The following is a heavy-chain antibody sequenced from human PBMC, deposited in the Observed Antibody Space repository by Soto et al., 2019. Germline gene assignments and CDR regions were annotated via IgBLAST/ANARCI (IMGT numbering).Heavy chain of an antibody. Sequence: QLQLQESGPGLVKPSETLSLTCTVSGGSISSSSYYWGWIRQPPGKVLEWIGSIYYSGSTYYNPSLKRRVTISVDTSKNQFSLTLSSGTAADAAVYYCAGDYMRHDWFDPWGQGTLVTVSS. D-gene: IGHD4-17*01. CDR1: GGSISSSSYY. CDR2: IYYSGST. CDR3: AGDYMRHDWFDP. J-gene: IGHJ5*02. V-gene: IGHV4-39*01.